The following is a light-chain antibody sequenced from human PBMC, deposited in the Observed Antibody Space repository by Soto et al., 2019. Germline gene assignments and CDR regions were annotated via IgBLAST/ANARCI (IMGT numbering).Light chain of an antibody. J-gene: IGLJ2*01. CDR3: CSYAGSYTL. CDR2: DVS. CDR1: SSDVGGYNS. V-gene: IGLV2-11*01. Sequence: QSALTQPRSVSGSPGQSVTISCTGTSSDVGGYNSVSWYQQHPCKVPKLMIYDVSQRPSGVPDRFSGSKSGNTASLTISGLQAEDEADYYCCSYAGSYTLFGGGTKLTVL.